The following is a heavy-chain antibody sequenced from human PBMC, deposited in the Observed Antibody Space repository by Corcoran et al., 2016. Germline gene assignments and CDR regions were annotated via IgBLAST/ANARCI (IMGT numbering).Heavy chain of an antibody. V-gene: IGHV1-46*01. J-gene: IGHJ6*02. CDR3: ARMDYDIWTGSRERYFDYYYYGMDV. CDR2: INPSGGST. CDR1: GYTFTSYY. D-gene: IGHD3-9*01. Sequence: QVQLVQSGAEVKKPGASVKVSCKASGYTFTSYYMHWVRQAPGQGLEWMGIINPSGGSTSYAQKFQGRVTMTRDTSTSTVYMELSSLRSEDTAVYYCARMDYDIWTGSRERYFDYYYYGMDVWGQGTTVTVSS.